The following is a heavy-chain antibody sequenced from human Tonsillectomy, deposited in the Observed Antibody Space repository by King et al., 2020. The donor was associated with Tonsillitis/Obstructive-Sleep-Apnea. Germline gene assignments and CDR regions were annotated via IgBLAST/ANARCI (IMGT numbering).Heavy chain of an antibody. J-gene: IGHJ4*02. D-gene: IGHD4-17*01. CDR3: AREADDYDLYFCC. Sequence: QLVQSGGGVVQPGGSLRLSCAASGFTFSRYAMHWVRQAPGKGLEWVAVIAYDASTKYYADSVKGRFTISRDNSKNTLYLQVNSLRSEDTAVYFCAREADDYDLYFCCWGQGTLVTVSA. V-gene: IGHV3-30*04. CDR2: IAYDASTK. CDR1: GFTFSRYA.